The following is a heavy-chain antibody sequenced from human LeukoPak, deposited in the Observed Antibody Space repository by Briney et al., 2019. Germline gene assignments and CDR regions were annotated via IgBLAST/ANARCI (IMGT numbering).Heavy chain of an antibody. V-gene: IGHV3-30-3*01. J-gene: IGHJ4*02. CDR2: VSHDGSNK. Sequence: GRSLRLSWAASGFAFNTYAMHWVRQAPGKGREWVAVVSHDGSNKYYTESVKGRFTVSRDNSKNTLFLQMNSLRPEDTAVYYCATIFGGWGQGTLLTVSS. CDR1: GFAFNTYA. CDR3: ATIFGG. D-gene: IGHD3-3*02.